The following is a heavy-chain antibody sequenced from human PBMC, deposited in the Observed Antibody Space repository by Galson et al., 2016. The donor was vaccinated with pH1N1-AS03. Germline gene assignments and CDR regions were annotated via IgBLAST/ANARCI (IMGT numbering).Heavy chain of an antibody. CDR2: IRSKTDGGTT. J-gene: IGHJ4*02. D-gene: IGHD5/OR15-5a*01. CDR3: TAVFYDISVGR. Sequence: SLRLSCAGSGFTLSNAWMSWVRQAPGKGLQWLGRIRSKTDGGTTDYAEPVKGRFTISRDDSKNTLWLQMVSLKTEYTGVYYCTAVFYDISVGRWGQGTLVTVSS. V-gene: IGHV3-15*01. CDR1: GFTLSNAW.